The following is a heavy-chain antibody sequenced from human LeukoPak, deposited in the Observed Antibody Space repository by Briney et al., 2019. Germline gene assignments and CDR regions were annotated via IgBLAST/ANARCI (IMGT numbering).Heavy chain of an antibody. J-gene: IGHJ5*02. Sequence: GGSLRLSCAASGFTFSSYAMSWVRQAPGKGLEWVSAISGSGGSTYYADSVKGRFTISRDNSKNPLYLQMNSLRAEDTAVNYGAATFLDSNWFAAWGQGTLVTVPS. D-gene: IGHD3-3*01. CDR3: AATFLDSNWFAA. V-gene: IGHV3-23*01. CDR2: ISGSGGST. CDR1: GFTFSSYA.